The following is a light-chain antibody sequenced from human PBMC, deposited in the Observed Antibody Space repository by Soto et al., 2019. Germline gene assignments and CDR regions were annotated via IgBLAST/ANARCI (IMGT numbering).Light chain of an antibody. CDR1: QGISNW. CDR2: AAS. CDR3: QQANTFLPLT. V-gene: IGKV1-12*01. J-gene: IGKJ4*01. Sequence: DLQMTQSPSSVSASVGDRVTITCRASQGISNWLAWYQQKPGKAPKLLIYAASSLQSGVPSRFSGSGSGTDFTLTISSLQPDDFATYYCQQANTFLPLTFGGGTKVEIK.